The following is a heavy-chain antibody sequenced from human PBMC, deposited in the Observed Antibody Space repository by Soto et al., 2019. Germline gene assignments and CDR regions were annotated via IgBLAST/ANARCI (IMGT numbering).Heavy chain of an antibody. CDR1: GYSFHNYG. J-gene: IGHJ1*01. CDR2: ISAYNGDT. V-gene: IGHV1-18*04. Sequence: QVQLVQSGTEVKKPGASVKVSCKASGYSFHNYGITWVRQAPGQGLEWMGWISAYNGDTHYAEELQGIVTMTTDTPTATGYLELRSLRFDDTAVYYCARVEDYFDSSGYAHWGQGTLVTVSS. CDR3: ARVEDYFDSSGYAH. D-gene: IGHD3-22*01.